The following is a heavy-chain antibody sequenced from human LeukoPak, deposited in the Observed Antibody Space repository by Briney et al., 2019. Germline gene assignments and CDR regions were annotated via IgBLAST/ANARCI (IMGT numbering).Heavy chain of an antibody. CDR3: ARALYYDFWSGYNNWFDP. V-gene: IGHV4-59*01. D-gene: IGHD3-3*01. J-gene: IGHJ5*02. Sequence: SETLSLTCTASGGSISSYYWSWIRQPPGKGLEWIGYIYYSGSTNYNPSLKSRVTISVDTSKNQFSLKLSSVTAAVTAVYYCARALYYDFWSGYNNWFDPWGQGTLVTVSS. CDR1: GGSISSYY. CDR2: IYYSGST.